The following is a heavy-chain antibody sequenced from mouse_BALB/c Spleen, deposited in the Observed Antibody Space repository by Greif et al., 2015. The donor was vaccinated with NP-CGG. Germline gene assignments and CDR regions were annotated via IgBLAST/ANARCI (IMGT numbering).Heavy chain of an antibody. CDR2: LNPGSGGT. J-gene: IGHJ3*01. Sequence: VQLQQSGTELVRPGTSVKVSCKASGYAFTNYLIEWIKQRPGQGLEWIGVLNPGSGGTNYSEKFKGKATLTADYSSSTAYLQLSSLTSDDSGVDFWAREGEYGFAYWVQGTLVTVAA. V-gene: IGHV1-54*01. CDR3: AREGEYGFAY. D-gene: IGHD2-13*01. CDR1: GYAFTNYL.